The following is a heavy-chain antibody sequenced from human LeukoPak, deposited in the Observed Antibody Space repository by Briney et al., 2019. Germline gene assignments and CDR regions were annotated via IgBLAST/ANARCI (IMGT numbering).Heavy chain of an antibody. Sequence: SVKVSCKAPGGTFSSYAISWVRQAPGQGLEWMGRIIPIFGTANYAQKFQGRVTITTDESTSTAYMELSSLRSEDTAVYYCARDYDYGDYVRFDYWGQGTLVTVSS. CDR1: GGTFSSYA. J-gene: IGHJ4*02. V-gene: IGHV1-69*05. D-gene: IGHD4-17*01. CDR2: IIPIFGTA. CDR3: ARDYDYGDYVRFDY.